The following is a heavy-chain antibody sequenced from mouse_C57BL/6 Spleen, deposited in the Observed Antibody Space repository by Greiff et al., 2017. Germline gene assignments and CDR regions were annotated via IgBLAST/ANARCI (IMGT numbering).Heavy chain of an antibody. CDR3: ASPTVVAPSTMDY. Sequence: QVQLQQSGPELVKPGASVKISCKASGYAFSSSWMNWVKQRPGKGLEWIGRIYPGDGDTNYNGKFKGKATLTADKSSSTAYMQLSSLTSEDSAVYFCASPTVVAPSTMDYWGQGTSVTVSS. D-gene: IGHD1-1*01. CDR1: GYAFSSSW. J-gene: IGHJ4*01. CDR2: IYPGDGDT. V-gene: IGHV1-82*01.